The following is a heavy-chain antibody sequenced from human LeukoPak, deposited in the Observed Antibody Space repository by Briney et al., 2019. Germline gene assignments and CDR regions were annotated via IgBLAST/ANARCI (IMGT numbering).Heavy chain of an antibody. CDR3: ARVFDYYYMDV. CDR2: IYYSGST. CDR1: GGSISGYY. D-gene: IGHD3-9*01. V-gene: IGHV4-59*01. Sequence: SETLSLTCTVSGGSISGYYWSWIRQSPGKGLEWIGYIYYSGSTNYNPSLKSRVTISVDTSKNQFSLKLSSVTAADTAVYYCARVFDYYYMDVWGKGTTVTVSS. J-gene: IGHJ6*03.